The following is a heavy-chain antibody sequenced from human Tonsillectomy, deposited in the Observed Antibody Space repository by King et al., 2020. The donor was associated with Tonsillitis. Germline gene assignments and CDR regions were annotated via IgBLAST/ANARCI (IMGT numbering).Heavy chain of an antibody. CDR2: IGSSSTPI. Sequence: VQLVESGGGLVQPGGSLRLSCAASGFTFSTYNMNWVRQAPGKGLEWVSYIGSSSTPIYYADSVKGRFTISRDNAKNSLYLQMNSLRAEDTAVYYCARDYYRSGIYSADYWGQGTLVTVAS. CDR1: GFTFSTYN. CDR3: ARDYYRSGIYSADY. D-gene: IGHD3-10*01. V-gene: IGHV3-48*04. J-gene: IGHJ4*02.